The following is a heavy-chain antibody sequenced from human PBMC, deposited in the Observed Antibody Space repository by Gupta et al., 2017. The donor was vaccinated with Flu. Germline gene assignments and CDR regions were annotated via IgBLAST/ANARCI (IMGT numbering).Heavy chain of an antibody. D-gene: IGHD5-18*01. J-gene: IGHJ4*02. CDR2: IKQDGSEI. CDR3: ARDRAMDDY. Sequence: MNWVRQAPGKGLEWVANIKQDGSEINYVDSVKGRFTISRDNAKNSLYLRMNSLRAEDTAVYYCARDRAMDDYWGQGTLVTVSS. V-gene: IGHV3-7*01.